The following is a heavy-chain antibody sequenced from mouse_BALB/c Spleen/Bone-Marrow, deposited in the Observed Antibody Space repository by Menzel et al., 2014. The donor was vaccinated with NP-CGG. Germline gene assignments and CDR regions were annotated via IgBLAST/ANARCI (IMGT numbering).Heavy chain of an antibody. Sequence: VQLQQSGAELAKPGASVKLSCKASGYTFTGYWMHWVKQRPGQGPEWIGEINPSNGRTNYNEKFKSMATLTVDKSSSTAYMQLSSLTSADSTVFYCATIMYGCSYIFDFWGQGTSLTVSS. CDR2: INPSNGRT. D-gene: IGHD1-1*01. CDR3: ATIMYGCSYIFDF. J-gene: IGHJ2*02. CDR1: GYTFTGYW. V-gene: IGHV1S81*02.